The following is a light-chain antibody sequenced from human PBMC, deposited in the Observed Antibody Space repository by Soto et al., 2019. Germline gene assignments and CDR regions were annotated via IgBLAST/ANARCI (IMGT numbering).Light chain of an antibody. CDR3: QQRSNWPPRYT. V-gene: IGKV3-11*01. CDR1: QSVSSY. Sequence: EIVLTQSPATLSLSPGERATLSCRASQSVSSYLAWYQQKPGQAPRLLIYDASNRATGIPARFSGSGSGTDFTLTISSLEPEDFAVYYCQQRSNWPPRYTLSQGTKLEIX. J-gene: IGKJ2*01. CDR2: DAS.